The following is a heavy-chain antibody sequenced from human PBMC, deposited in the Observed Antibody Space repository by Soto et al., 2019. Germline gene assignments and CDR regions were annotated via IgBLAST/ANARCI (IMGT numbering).Heavy chain of an antibody. CDR3: AKRYGPLGGVIVSDFDY. CDR1: GFTFSSYA. J-gene: IGHJ4*02. V-gene: IGHV3-23*01. Sequence: GGSLRLSCAASGFTFSSYAMSWVRQAPGKGLEWVSAISGSGGSTYYADSVKGRFTISRDNSKNTLYLQMNSLRAEDTAVYYCAKRYGPLGGVIVSDFDYWGQGTLVTVSS. CDR2: ISGSGGST. D-gene: IGHD3-16*02.